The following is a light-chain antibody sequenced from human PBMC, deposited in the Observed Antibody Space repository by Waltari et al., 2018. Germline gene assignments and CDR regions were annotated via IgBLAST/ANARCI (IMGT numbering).Light chain of an antibody. J-gene: IGKJ1*01. V-gene: IGKV3-20*01. CDR2: GAS. Sequence: EIVLTQSPGTLSLSPGERATLSCRASQSVSGYLAWYQQKPGQAPRLLIYGASSRATGIPDRISGSGSGTDFILTISRLEPEDFAVYFCQQYDISPKTFGQGTKVEIK. CDR3: QQYDISPKT. CDR1: QSVSGY.